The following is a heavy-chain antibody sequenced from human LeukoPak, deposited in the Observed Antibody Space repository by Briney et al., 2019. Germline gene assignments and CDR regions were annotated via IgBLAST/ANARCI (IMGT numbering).Heavy chain of an antibody. Sequence: GESLKISCKGSGYGSGYSFTSHWIARVRQMPGKGLEWMGIIYPRDSNTIYSPSFQGQVTISADKYISPAYLRWSSLTASDTAMYYCARLPHCSNGVCYTDWYFDLWGRGTLVTVSS. V-gene: IGHV5-51*01. CDR3: ARLPHCSNGVCYTDWYFDL. CDR1: GYSFTSHW. CDR2: IYPRDSNT. J-gene: IGHJ2*01. D-gene: IGHD2-8*01.